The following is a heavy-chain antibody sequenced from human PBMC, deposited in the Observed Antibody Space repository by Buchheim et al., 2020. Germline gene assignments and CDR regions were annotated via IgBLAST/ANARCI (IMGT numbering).Heavy chain of an antibody. CDR2: ISGSGGST. J-gene: IGHJ4*02. CDR3: AKDNGHYDFWSGYPPFDY. CDR1: GFTFTNCA. V-gene: IGHV3-23*01. D-gene: IGHD3-3*01. Sequence: EVQLLESGGGLVQPGGSLRLSCAASGFTFTNCAMSWVRQAPGKGLEWVSAISGSGGSTYYADSVKGRFTISRDNSKNTLYLQMKSLRAEDTAVYYCAKDNGHYDFWSGYPPFDYWGQGTL.